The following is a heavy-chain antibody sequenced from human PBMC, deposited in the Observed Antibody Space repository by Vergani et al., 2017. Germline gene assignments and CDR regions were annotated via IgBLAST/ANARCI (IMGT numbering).Heavy chain of an antibody. J-gene: IGHJ4*02. Sequence: QVQLVQSGAEVKKPGASVKVSCKASGYTFTSYGISWVRQAPGQGLEGMGWISAYNGNTNYAQKLQGRVTMTTDTSTSTAYMELRSLRSDDTAVYYCARERWEGVVVVAAAFDYWGQGTLVTVSS. D-gene: IGHD2-15*01. CDR2: ISAYNGNT. CDR3: ARERWEGVVVVAAAFDY. CDR1: GYTFTSYG. V-gene: IGHV1-18*01.